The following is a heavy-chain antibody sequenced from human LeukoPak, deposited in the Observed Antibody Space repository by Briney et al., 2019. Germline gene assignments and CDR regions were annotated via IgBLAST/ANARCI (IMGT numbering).Heavy chain of an antibody. Sequence: SETLSLTCTVPGGSISSSSNSWGWIRQPPGKGLEWIGSIYYSGSTYYNPSLNSRVTISVDTSKNQFSLKLNSVTAADTAVYFCARHILSKKKGLAAPFDDWGQGTRVTVSS. CDR1: GGSISSSSNS. CDR3: ARHILSKKKGLAAPFDD. D-gene: IGHD6-13*01. CDR2: IYYSGST. J-gene: IGHJ4*02. V-gene: IGHV4-39*01.